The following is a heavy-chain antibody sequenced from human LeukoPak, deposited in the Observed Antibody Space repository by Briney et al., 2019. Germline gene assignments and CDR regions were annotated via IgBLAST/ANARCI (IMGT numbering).Heavy chain of an antibody. CDR1: GGSFSGYY. V-gene: IGHV4-34*01. CDR2: INHSGST. J-gene: IGHJ5*02. Sequence: SETLSLTCAVYGGSFSGYYRSWIRQPPGKGLEWIGEINHSGSTNYNPSLKSRVTISVDTSKNQFSLKLSSVTAADTAVYYCARAPPVLPGGNWFDPWGQGTLVTVSS. D-gene: IGHD2-2*01. CDR3: ARAPPVLPGGNWFDP.